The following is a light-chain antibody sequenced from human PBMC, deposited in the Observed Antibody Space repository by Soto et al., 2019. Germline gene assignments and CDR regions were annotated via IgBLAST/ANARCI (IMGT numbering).Light chain of an antibody. CDR2: EVS. Sequence: QSALPQPASVSGSPGQSIHISCTGTSSDVGSYNLVSWYQQHPGKAPKLMIYEVSKRPSGVSNRFSGSKSGNTASLTISGLQAEDEADYYCCSYAGGSTWVFGGGTKVTVL. V-gene: IGLV2-23*02. J-gene: IGLJ3*02. CDR1: SSDVGSYNL. CDR3: CSYAGGSTWV.